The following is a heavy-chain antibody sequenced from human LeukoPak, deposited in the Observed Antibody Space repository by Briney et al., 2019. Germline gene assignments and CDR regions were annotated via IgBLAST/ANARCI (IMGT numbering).Heavy chain of an antibody. V-gene: IGHV5-51*01. D-gene: IGHD2-2*01. CDR2: IYPGDSDT. Sequence: KDGESLKISCKGSGYSFTSYWIGWVRQMPGKGLEWMGIIYPGDSDTRYSPSFQGQVTISADKSISTAYLQWSSLKASDTAMYYCARLRGYCSSTSCYYYYYMDVWGKGTTVTISS. CDR3: ARLRGYCSSTSCYYYYYMDV. J-gene: IGHJ6*03. CDR1: GYSFTSYW.